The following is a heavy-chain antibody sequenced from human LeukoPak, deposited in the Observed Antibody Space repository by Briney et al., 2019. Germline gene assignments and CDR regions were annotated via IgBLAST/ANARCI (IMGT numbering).Heavy chain of an antibody. CDR1: GFTFSSYA. Sequence: HPGGSLRLSCAASGFTFSSYAMSWVRQAPGKGLEWVSVIGGGGGSTYYADSVKGRLTTSRDNSKNTLYLQLNSLRAEDTAVYYCAKRAYSSSPRTFDYWGQGTLVTVSS. CDR2: IGGGGGST. V-gene: IGHV3-23*01. CDR3: AKRAYSSSPRTFDY. D-gene: IGHD6-6*01. J-gene: IGHJ4*02.